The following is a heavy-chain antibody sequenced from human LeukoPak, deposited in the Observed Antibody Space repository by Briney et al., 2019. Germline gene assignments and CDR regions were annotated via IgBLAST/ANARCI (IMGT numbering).Heavy chain of an antibody. Sequence: ASVKVSCKASGYTFTNYGISWVRQAPGQGLEWMGWISAYNANTNYAQKLQGRVTMTRDTSTNTAYMELRSLRSDDTALYYCARAHNVKYCSSTSCYTGADYWGQGTLVTVSS. CDR2: ISAYNANT. D-gene: IGHD2-2*02. CDR1: GYTFTNYG. J-gene: IGHJ4*02. CDR3: ARAHNVKYCSSTSCYTGADY. V-gene: IGHV1-18*01.